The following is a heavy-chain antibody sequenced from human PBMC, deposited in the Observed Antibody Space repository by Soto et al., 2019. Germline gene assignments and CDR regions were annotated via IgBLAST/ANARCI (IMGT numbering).Heavy chain of an antibody. CDR2: VYTSGST. D-gene: IGHD1-26*01. CDR3: AKDRSGSQYGMDV. Sequence: QVQLRESGPGLVKPSETLSLTCTVSGGSISGYYWSWIRQPAGKGLERIGRVYTSGSTNYNPSLNSRVTMSVDTSKNQFSLKLSSVTAADTAVYYCAKDRSGSQYGMDVWGQGTTVTVSS. J-gene: IGHJ6*02. CDR1: GGSISGYY. V-gene: IGHV4-4*07.